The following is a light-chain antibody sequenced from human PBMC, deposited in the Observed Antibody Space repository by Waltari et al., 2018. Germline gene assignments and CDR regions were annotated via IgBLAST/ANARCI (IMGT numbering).Light chain of an antibody. J-gene: IGKJ1*01. CDR1: QSVLYSSNNKNY. V-gene: IGKV4-1*01. CDR2: WAS. Sequence: DIVMTQSPDSLAVSLGERATINCKSSQSVLYSSNNKNYLAWYQQKPGQPPKLLIYWASTLESGVPDPCSGSGSGTDFTLTSRSMQAEYVAVYNCQQYYNTWGFRQETKVEIK. CDR3: QQYYNTWG.